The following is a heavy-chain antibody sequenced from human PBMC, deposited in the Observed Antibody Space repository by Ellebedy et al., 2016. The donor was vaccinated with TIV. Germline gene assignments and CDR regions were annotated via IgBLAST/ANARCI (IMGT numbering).Heavy chain of an antibody. V-gene: IGHV3-66*01. CDR3: ARGPNNDS. D-gene: IGHD1/OR15-1a*01. CDR2: IYTSGDT. Sequence: PGGSLRLSCAASGFTVSANFMNRVRQPPGKGLEWVSIIYTSGDTYYADSVKGRFTLSRDNSKNTLYLQMNTLRTDDTAVYYCARGPNNDSWGQGTLVTVSS. CDR1: GFTVSANF. J-gene: IGHJ5*01.